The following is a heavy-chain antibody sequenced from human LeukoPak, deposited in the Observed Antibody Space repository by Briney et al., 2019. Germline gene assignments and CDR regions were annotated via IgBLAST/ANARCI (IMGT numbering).Heavy chain of an antibody. CDR2: INPNSGGT. D-gene: IGHD4-17*01. CDR1: GYTFTGYY. CDR3: AREGGYGDYSTFSADY. J-gene: IGHJ4*02. Sequence: ASVKVSCKASGYTFTGYYMHWVRQAPGQGLEWMGWINPNSGGTNYGQKFQGRVTMTRDTSISTAYMELSRLRSDDTAVYYCAREGGYGDYSTFSADYWGQGTLVTVSS. V-gene: IGHV1-2*02.